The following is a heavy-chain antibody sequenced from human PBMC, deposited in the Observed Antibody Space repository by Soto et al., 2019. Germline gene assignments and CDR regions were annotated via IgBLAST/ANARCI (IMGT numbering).Heavy chain of an antibody. J-gene: IGHJ6*02. CDR1: GFTFSSYA. Sequence: GGSLRLSCAASGFTFSSYAMSWVRQAPGKGLEWVSAISGSGGSTYYADSVKGRFTISRDNSKNTLYLQMNSLRAEDTAVYYCAKGKWRERLGYYYYHFGMDVWGQRTTVTVSS. D-gene: IGHD1-1*01. CDR2: ISGSGGST. V-gene: IGHV3-23*01. CDR3: AKGKWRERLGYYYYHFGMDV.